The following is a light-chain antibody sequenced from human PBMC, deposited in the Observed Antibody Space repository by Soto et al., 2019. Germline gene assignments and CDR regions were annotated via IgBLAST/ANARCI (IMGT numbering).Light chain of an antibody. Sequence: QSALTQPPSASGSPGQSVTISCTGTSSDIGAYNYASWYQQHPGKAPKLMIHEVSKRPSGVPDRFSGSKSGNTAYLTVSGLQAEDEADYYCSSYAGSNDRWVFGGGTKVTVL. V-gene: IGLV2-8*01. J-gene: IGLJ3*02. CDR3: SSYAGSNDRWV. CDR1: SSDIGAYNY. CDR2: EVS.